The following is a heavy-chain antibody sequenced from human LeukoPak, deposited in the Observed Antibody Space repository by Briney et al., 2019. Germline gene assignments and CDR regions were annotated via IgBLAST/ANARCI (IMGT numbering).Heavy chain of an antibody. D-gene: IGHD1-26*01. Sequence: SETLSLTCTVSGGSISSYYWSWIRQPPGKGLEWIGYIYYSGSTNHNPSLKSRVTISVDTSKNQFSLKLSSVTAADTAVYYCARTSRELRGLDFDYWGQGTLVTVSS. CDR3: ARTSRELRGLDFDY. CDR2: IYYSGST. CDR1: GGSISSYY. V-gene: IGHV4-59*01. J-gene: IGHJ4*02.